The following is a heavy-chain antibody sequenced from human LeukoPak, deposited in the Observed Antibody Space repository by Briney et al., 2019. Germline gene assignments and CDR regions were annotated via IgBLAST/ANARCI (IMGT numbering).Heavy chain of an antibody. CDR1: GGTFSSYA. V-gene: IGHV1-69*01. D-gene: IGHD3-22*01. CDR2: IFPIFGTA. CDR3: ARAGHNYDSSGNQYYFDY. J-gene: IGHJ4*02. Sequence: SVKVSCKASGGTFSSYAISWVRQAPGQGLEWMGGIFPIFGTANYAQKFQGRVTITADESTSTAYMELSSLRSEDTAVYYCARAGHNYDSSGNQYYFDYWGQGTLVTVSS.